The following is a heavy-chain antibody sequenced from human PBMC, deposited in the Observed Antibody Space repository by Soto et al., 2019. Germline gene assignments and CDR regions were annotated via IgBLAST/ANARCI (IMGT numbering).Heavy chain of an antibody. CDR1: GGSISSYY. V-gene: IGHV4-59*08. Sequence: QVQLQESGPGLVKPSETLSLTCTVSGGSISSYYWSWIRQPPGKGLEWIGYIYYSGSTNYNPSLKSRVTISVDTSKNQFSLKLSSVTAADTAVYYCARFAGRKYSWGWFDPWGQGTLVTVSS. D-gene: IGHD7-27*01. CDR3: ARFAGRKYSWGWFDP. J-gene: IGHJ5*02. CDR2: IYYSGST.